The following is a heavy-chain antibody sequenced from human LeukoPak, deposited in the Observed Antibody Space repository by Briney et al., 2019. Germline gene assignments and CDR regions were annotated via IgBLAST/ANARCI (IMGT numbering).Heavy chain of an antibody. D-gene: IGHD4-11*01. J-gene: IGHJ4*02. CDR2: IISDGSST. CDR3: ARDPPSNYLPFDY. Sequence: GGSLRLSCAASGFTFSNYWMHWVRQTPGKGLVWVSRIISDGSSTSYADSAKGRFTISRDNAKNSLYLQMNSLRAEDTAVYYCARDPPSNYLPFDYWGQGTLVTVSS. CDR1: GFTFSNYW. V-gene: IGHV3-74*01.